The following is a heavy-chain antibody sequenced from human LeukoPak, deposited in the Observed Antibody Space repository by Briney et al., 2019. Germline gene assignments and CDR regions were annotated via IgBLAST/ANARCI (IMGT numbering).Heavy chain of an antibody. J-gene: IGHJ1*01. D-gene: IGHD2/OR15-2a*01. Sequence: SETLSLTCTVSGGSISSSSYYWGWIRQPPGKGLEWIGSIYYSGSTNYNPSLKSRVTMSVDTSKNQFSLKMSSVTAADTAVYYCARHGSTSSDDYFQHWGQGTLVTVSS. CDR1: GGSISSSSYY. V-gene: IGHV4-39*01. CDR2: IYYSGST. CDR3: ARHGSTSSDDYFQH.